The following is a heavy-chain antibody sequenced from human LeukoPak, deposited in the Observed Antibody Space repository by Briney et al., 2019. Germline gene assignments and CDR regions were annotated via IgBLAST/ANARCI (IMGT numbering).Heavy chain of an antibody. Sequence: PSETLSLTCTVSGVSMSSYYWSAVRQPPGKGLEWIGYVYYSGSTTYNPSLKSRVTISVDTSKNQFSLKLSSVTAANTAVYYCASLREVIPFWGQEPLVTVSS. CDR1: GVSMSSYY. CDR3: ASLREVIPF. V-gene: IGHV4-59*08. CDR2: VYYSGST. J-gene: IGHJ4*02. D-gene: IGHD2-21*01.